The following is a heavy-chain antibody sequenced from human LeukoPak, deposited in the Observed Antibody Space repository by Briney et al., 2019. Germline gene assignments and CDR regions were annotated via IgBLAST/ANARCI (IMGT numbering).Heavy chain of an antibody. CDR2: INPNSGGT. J-gene: IGHJ4*02. D-gene: IGHD6-13*01. CDR1: GYTFTGYY. CDR3: ARENEGGSSWSIFDY. V-gene: IGHV1-2*02. Sequence: ASVKVSCKASGYTFTGYYMHWVRQAPGQGLEWMGWINPNSGGTNYAQKFQGRVTMTRDTSISTAYMELSRLRSDDTAVYYCARENEGGSSWSIFDYWGQGTLVTVSS.